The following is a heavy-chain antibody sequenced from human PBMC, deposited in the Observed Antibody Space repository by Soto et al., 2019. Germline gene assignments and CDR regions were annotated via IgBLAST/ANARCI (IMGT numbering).Heavy chain of an antibody. J-gene: IGHJ2*01. V-gene: IGHV4-59*08. CDR2: IYYSGST. Sequence: QVQLQESGPGLVKPSETLSLTCTVSGGSISSYYWSWIRQPPGKGLEWIGYIYYSGSTNYNPSLRSRVTLSVDTPKNQFSLTLSSVTAADTAVYYCARFNWYFDLWGRGTLVTVSS. CDR3: ARFNWYFDL. CDR1: GGSISSYY.